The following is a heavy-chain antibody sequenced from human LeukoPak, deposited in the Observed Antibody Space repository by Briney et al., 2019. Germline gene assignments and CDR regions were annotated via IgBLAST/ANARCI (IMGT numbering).Heavy chain of an antibody. D-gene: IGHD1-26*01. V-gene: IGHV4-39*07. J-gene: IGHJ4*02. CDR2: IYYSGST. Sequence: PSETLSLTCTVSGGSISSSSYYWGWIRQPPGKGLEWIGSIYYSGSTYYNPSLKSRVTISVDKSKNQFSLKLSSVTAADTAVYYCARRSYSGSYWPYYFDYWGQGTLVTVSS. CDR1: GGSISSSSYY. CDR3: ARRSYSGSYWPYYFDY.